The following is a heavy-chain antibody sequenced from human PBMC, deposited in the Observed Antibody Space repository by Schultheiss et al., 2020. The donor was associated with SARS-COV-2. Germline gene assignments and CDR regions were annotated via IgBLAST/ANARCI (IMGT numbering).Heavy chain of an antibody. D-gene: IGHD5-24*01. CDR2: IYYSGST. J-gene: IGHJ4*02. CDR1: GGSISSGGYY. CDR3: AREGDDYNSFDY. Sequence: SETLSLTCTVSGGSISSGGYYWSWIRQHPGKGLEWIGYIYYSGSTNYNPSLKSRVTISVDTSKNQFSLKLSSVTAADTAVYYCAREGDDYNSFDYWGQGTLVTVSS. V-gene: IGHV4-61*08.